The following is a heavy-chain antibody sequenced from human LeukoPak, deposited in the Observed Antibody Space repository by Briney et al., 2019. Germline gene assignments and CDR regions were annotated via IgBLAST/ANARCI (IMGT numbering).Heavy chain of an antibody. V-gene: IGHV4-34*01. CDR1: GGSFSDCN. Sequence: SETLSLTCAVYGGSFSDCNWSWIRQPPGKGLEWIGEINHSGSTNYNPSLKSRVTISVDTSKSQFSLRLSSVTAADTAVYYCARGYGSGSYNWFDPWGQGTLVTVSS. D-gene: IGHD3-10*01. CDR3: ARGYGSGSYNWFDP. J-gene: IGHJ5*02. CDR2: INHSGST.